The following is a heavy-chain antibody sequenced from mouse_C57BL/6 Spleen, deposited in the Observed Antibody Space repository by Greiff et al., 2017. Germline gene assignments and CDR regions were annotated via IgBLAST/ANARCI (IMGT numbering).Heavy chain of an antibody. CDR3: RRVGFPYWYSMDN. J-gene: IGHJ4*01. V-gene: IGHV5-9-1*02. D-gene: IGHD4-1*01. Sequence: DVLLVESGACLLKPGGSLKLSCAASGFTFSSYAMSLVRQTPEKRLEWVAYISSGGDYIYYADTVKGRFTISRDNARNTLYLQMSSLKSEDTAMYYCRRVGFPYWYSMDNWGQGNSVTVSS. CDR1: GFTFSSYA. CDR2: ISSGGDYI.